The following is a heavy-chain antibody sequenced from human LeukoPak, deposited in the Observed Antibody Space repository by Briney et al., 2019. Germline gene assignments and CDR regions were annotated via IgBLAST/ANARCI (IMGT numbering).Heavy chain of an antibody. CDR3: ARGGRDYGDYIWGIGIDY. CDR1: GYTFTGNF. J-gene: IGHJ4*02. Sequence: GASVKVSCKASGYTFTGNFIHWVRQAPGQGLEWMGWINPNSGGTNYAQKFQGRVTMTRDTIISTAYLELSRLRSDDTAVYYCARGGRDYGDYIWGIGIDYWGQGTLVTVSS. CDR2: INPNSGGT. V-gene: IGHV1-2*02. D-gene: IGHD4-17*01.